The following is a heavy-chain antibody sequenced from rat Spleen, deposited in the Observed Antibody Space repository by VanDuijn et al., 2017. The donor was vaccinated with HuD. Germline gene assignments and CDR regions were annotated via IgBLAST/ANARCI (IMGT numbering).Heavy chain of an antibody. CDR2: ISSDGGGA. D-gene: IGHD1-12*02. V-gene: IGHV5-20*01. CDR3: TTGPSPGTMMVLIQGYFDN. Sequence: VQLKESGPGLVQPSQTLSLTCTVSGFSLSNYGVFWVRQPPGKGLEWVASISSDGGGAYYRDSVKGRFTISRDNIKSSLYLQMDSLRSEDTATYYCTTGPSPGTMMVLIQGYFDNWGQGVMVTVSS. CDR1: GFSLSNYG. J-gene: IGHJ2*01.